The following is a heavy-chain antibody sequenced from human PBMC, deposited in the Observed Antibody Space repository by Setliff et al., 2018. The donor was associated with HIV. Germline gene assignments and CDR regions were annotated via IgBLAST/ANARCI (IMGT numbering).Heavy chain of an antibody. CDR3: ARGATITYYFDY. D-gene: IGHD5-12*01. CDR1: GGTFSSYV. J-gene: IGHJ4*02. V-gene: IGHV1-69*13. CDR2: IIPIFGTA. Sequence: SVKVSCKASGGTFSSYVISWVRQAPGQGLEWMGRIIPIFGTANYAEQFQGRVTITADESTSTAYMELSSLRSEDTAVYYCARGATITYYFDYWGQGTLVTVSS.